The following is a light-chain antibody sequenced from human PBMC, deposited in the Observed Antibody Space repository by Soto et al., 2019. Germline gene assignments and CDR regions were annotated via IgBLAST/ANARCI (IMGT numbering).Light chain of an antibody. J-gene: IGLJ3*02. Sequence: QSVLTQPPSVSGAPGQRVTISCTGSSSNIGAGYDVHWYQQLPGTAPKLLIYGNSNRPSGVPDRFSGSKSGTSASLAITGLHAEEAADYYYPSYDSSLSGSVFGGGTKLTVL. CDR3: PSYDSSLSGSV. CDR2: GNS. CDR1: SSNIGAGYD. V-gene: IGLV1-40*01.